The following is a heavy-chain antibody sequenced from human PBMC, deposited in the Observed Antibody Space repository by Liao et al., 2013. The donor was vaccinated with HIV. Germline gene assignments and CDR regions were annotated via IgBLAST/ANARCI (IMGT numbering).Heavy chain of an antibody. CDR3: ARRVTGRPNWFDP. CDR2: INQSGST. CDR1: GGSFSGYY. Sequence: QVQLQQWGAGLLKPSETLSLTCAVYGGSFSGYYWSWVRQPTGKGLEWIGEINQSGSTNYNPSLKSRVTISVDTSKNQFSLKLSSVTAADTAVYYCARRVTGRPNWFDPWGQGTLVTVSS. V-gene: IGHV4-34*02. J-gene: IGHJ5*02. D-gene: IGHD2-21*02.